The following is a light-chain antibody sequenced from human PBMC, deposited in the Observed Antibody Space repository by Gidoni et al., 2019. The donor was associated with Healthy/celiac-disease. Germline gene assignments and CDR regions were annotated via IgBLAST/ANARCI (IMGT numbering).Light chain of an antibody. J-gene: IGKJ5*01. V-gene: IGKV1-9*01. CDR3: QQLNSYLPIT. CDR1: QSISSF. CDR2: AAS. Sequence: DSQLTQSPSFLSASVGDRVTITCRASQSISSFLAWYQQKSGKAPKLLLYAASTLQRGGPSRFSGGGSGTEFTLTISSRQHEDFATYYCQQLNSYLPITFGQGTRLEIK.